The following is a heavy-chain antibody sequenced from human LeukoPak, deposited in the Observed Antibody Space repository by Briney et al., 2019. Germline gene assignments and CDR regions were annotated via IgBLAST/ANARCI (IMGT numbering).Heavy chain of an antibody. D-gene: IGHD3-10*01. Sequence: GGSLRLSCAASGFTFSSYEMNWVRQAPGKGLEWVSYISSSGSTIYYADSVKGRFTISRDNSKNTLYLQMNSLRSEDTAVYYCARDTLIYGSGVNWVDPWGQGTLVTVSS. CDR1: GFTFSSYE. CDR3: ARDTLIYGSGVNWVDP. V-gene: IGHV3-48*03. J-gene: IGHJ5*02. CDR2: ISSSGSTI.